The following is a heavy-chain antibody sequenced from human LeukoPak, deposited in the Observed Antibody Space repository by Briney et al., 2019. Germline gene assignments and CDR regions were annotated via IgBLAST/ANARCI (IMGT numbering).Heavy chain of an antibody. Sequence: GASVKVSCKASGGTFSSYAISWVRQAPGQGLEWMGGIIPIFGTANYAQKFQGRVTITADESTSTAYMELSSLRSEDTAVYYCARDEGLGSNYGAFDIWGQGTMVTVSS. CDR3: ARDEGLGSNYGAFDI. D-gene: IGHD4-11*01. J-gene: IGHJ3*02. V-gene: IGHV1-69*01. CDR2: IIPIFGTA. CDR1: GGTFSSYA.